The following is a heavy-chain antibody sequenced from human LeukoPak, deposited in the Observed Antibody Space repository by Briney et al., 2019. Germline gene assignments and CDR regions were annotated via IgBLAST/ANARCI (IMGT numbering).Heavy chain of an antibody. Sequence: SETLSLTCTVSGGSISSYYWSWIRQPAGKGLEWIGRIYTSGSTNYNPSLKSRVTISVDTSKNQFSLKLSSVAAADTAVYYCARGSSTSYSNDYWGQGTLVTVSS. CDR3: ARGSSTSYSNDY. CDR1: GGSISSYY. CDR2: IYTSGST. D-gene: IGHD2-2*01. J-gene: IGHJ4*02. V-gene: IGHV4-4*07.